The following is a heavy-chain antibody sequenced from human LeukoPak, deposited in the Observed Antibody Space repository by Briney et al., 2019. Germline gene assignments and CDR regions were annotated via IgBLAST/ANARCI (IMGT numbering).Heavy chain of an antibody. CDR1: GFPFSSYA. J-gene: IGHJ5*02. Sequence: GGSLRLSCAASGFPFSSYAMSWVRQAPGKRLEWVSGIGGSGGGTYYADSVKGRFTISRDNSKKTLYLQMNSLIVEDTAVYYCAKEPHIVVVAAFNWFDPWGQGTLVTVSS. D-gene: IGHD2-2*01. CDR2: IGGSGGGT. CDR3: AKEPHIVVVAAFNWFDP. V-gene: IGHV3-23*01.